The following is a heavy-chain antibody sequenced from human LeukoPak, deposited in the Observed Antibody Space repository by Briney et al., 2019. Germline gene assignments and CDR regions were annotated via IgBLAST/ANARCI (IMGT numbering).Heavy chain of an antibody. D-gene: IGHD3-9*01. Sequence: GGSLRLSCAASGFTFSSYWMSWVRQAPGKGLEWVANIKRDGSEKYYVDSVKGRFTISRDNAKNSLYLQMNSLRAEDTAVYYCARGAYLDWSFYYFDYWGQGTLVTVSS. J-gene: IGHJ4*02. CDR3: ARGAYLDWSFYYFDY. CDR1: GFTFSSYW. V-gene: IGHV3-7*01. CDR2: IKRDGSEK.